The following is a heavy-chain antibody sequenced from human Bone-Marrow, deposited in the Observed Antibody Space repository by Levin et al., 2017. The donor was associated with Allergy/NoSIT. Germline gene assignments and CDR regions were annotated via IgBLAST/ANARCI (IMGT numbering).Heavy chain of an antibody. CDR2: IYWNEDK. V-gene: IGHV2-5*04. D-gene: IGHD3-3*01. CDR1: GFSLTTVGVG. CDR3: THDHYDFGYAMDV. J-gene: IGHJ6*02. Sequence: SGPTLVKPTKTLTVTCTFSGFSLTTVGVGVAWVRQPPGKALEWLAVIYWNEDKRYSPSLERRLTITTDTSKNQVVLSMTNMDAVDTGTYVCTHDHYDFGYAMDVWGQGTTVIVSS.